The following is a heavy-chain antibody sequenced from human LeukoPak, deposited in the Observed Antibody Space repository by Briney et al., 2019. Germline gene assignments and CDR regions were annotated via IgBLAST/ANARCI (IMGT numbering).Heavy chain of an antibody. CDR2: INPNSGGT. V-gene: IGHV1-2*02. CDR3: AGYEQQLETLDY. J-gene: IGHJ4*02. Sequence: ASVKVSCKASGYTFTGYYMHWVRQAPGQGLEWMGWINPNSGGTNYAQKFQGRVTMTRDTSISTAYMELSGLRSDDTAVYYCAGYEQQLETLDYWGQGTLVTVSS. D-gene: IGHD6-13*01. CDR1: GYTFTGYY.